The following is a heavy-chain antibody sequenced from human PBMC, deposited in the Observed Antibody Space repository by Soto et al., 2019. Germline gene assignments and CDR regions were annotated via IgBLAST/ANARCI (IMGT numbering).Heavy chain of an antibody. CDR1: GYTFHSYG. D-gene: IGHD3-10*01. V-gene: IGHV1-69*13. J-gene: IGHJ6*02. CDR2: VIANFGTA. Sequence: SGRGSCTASGYTFHSYGISWVRQAPVQGLEWMVCVIANFGTANYALKFQGRVTITADESTSTAYMELSSLRSEDTAVYYCARGILGVRDYYYYYGMDVWGQGTTVTVSS. CDR3: ARGILGVRDYYYYYGMDV.